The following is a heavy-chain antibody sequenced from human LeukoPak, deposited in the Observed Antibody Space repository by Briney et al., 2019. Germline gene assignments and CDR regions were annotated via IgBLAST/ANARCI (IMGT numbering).Heavy chain of an antibody. J-gene: IGHJ5*02. Sequence: PGGSLRLSCAASGFTFSKFAMHWVRQAPGKGLEYVSAITNNGGSTYYANSVKGRFTISRDNSKNTVYLQMGSLRAEDTAVYYCARGDKQLVFKRNKGGFDPWGQGTLVTVSS. V-gene: IGHV3-64*01. D-gene: IGHD6-13*01. CDR3: ARGDKQLVFKRNKGGFDP. CDR2: ITNNGGST. CDR1: GFTFSKFA.